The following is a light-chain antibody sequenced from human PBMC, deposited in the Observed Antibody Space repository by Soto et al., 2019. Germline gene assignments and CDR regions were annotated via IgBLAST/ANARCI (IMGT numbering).Light chain of an antibody. CDR3: CSYAGSSYVV. Sequence: QSALTQPASVSGSPGQSITISCTGTSSDVGSYNLVSWYQQHPGKVPKLIIYEVTKRPSGVSNRFSGSQSDNTASLTISGLQAEDEADYYCCSYAGSSYVVFGGGTQLTVL. CDR1: SSDVGSYNL. CDR2: EVT. J-gene: IGLJ2*01. V-gene: IGLV2-23*02.